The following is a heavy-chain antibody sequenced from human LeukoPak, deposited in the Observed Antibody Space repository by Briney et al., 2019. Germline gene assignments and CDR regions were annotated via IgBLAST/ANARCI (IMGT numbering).Heavy chain of an antibody. J-gene: IGHJ3*02. Sequence: HPGGSLRLSCAASGFTFSSYAMSWVRQAPGKGLEWVSAISGGGGSTYYADSVKGRFTISRDKYKNTLYLQTDSLRAEDTAVYYCAKYRANSGWDTFDIWGQGTMVTVS. D-gene: IGHD6-19*01. V-gene: IGHV3-23*01. CDR3: AKYRANSGWDTFDI. CDR1: GFTFSSYA. CDR2: ISGGGGST.